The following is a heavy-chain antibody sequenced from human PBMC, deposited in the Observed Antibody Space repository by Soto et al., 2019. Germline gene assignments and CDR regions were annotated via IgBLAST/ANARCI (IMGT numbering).Heavy chain of an antibody. CDR3: ARDLKPFHSDMTTLFA. Sequence: ASVKVSCKASGYTFTSYAMHWVRQAPGQRLEWMGWINAGNGNTKYSQKFQGRVTITRDTSASTAYMELSSLRSEDTAVYYCARDLKPFHSDMTTLFAWGQGTLVTVSS. D-gene: IGHD4-17*01. CDR1: GYTFTSYA. V-gene: IGHV1-3*01. CDR2: INAGNGNT. J-gene: IGHJ5*02.